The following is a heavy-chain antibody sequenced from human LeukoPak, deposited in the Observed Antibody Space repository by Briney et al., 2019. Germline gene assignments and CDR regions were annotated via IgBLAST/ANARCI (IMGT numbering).Heavy chain of an antibody. Sequence: GGSLRLPCAASGFTFSTYGMHWVRQAPGKGLEWVAVIWYDGSNKYYADSVKGRFTISRDNSKNTLYLQMNSLRAEDTAVYYCVRGYSSGGLDYWGQGTLVTVSS. CDR1: GFTFSTYG. D-gene: IGHD6-19*01. V-gene: IGHV3-33*01. CDR3: VRGYSSGGLDY. CDR2: IWYDGSNK. J-gene: IGHJ4*02.